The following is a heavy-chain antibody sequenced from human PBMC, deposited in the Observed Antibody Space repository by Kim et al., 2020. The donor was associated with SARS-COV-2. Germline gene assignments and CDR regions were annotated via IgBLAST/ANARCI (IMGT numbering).Heavy chain of an antibody. CDR3: ARLVPAPGMDV. Sequence: IYYADSVKGRFTISRDNAKNSLYLQMNSLRAEDTAVYYCARLVPAPGMDVWGQGTTVTVSS. J-gene: IGHJ6*02. D-gene: IGHD2-2*01. CDR2: I. V-gene: IGHV3-21*01.